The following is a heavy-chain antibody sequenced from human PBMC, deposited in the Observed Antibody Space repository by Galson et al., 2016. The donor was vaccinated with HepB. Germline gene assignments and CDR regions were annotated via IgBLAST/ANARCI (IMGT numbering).Heavy chain of an antibody. CDR2: ISSTSNFI. V-gene: IGHV3-21*01. J-gene: IGHJ4*02. Sequence: SLRLSCAASGFTFSSYSMNWVRQAPGKGLEWVSSISSTSNFIYYADSVKGRFTISRDNAYNSLYLQMNSLRADDTAVYYCARDRISRWRRFAPDYWGQGTLVTVSS. CDR1: GFTFSSYS. CDR3: ARDRISRWRRFAPDY. D-gene: IGHD5-24*01.